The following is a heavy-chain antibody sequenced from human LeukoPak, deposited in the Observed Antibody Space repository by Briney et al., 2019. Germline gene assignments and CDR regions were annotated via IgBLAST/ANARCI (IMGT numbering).Heavy chain of an antibody. V-gene: IGHV4-39*07. CDR2: IYHSGST. CDR1: DDSISSNNYY. CDR3: ARDLVTGSFDY. D-gene: IGHD1-26*01. Sequence: SETLSLTCSVSDDSISSNNYYWGWIRQPPGKGLEWIGEIYHSGSTNCNPSLKSRVTISVDKSKNQFSLKLSSVTAADTAVYYCARDLVTGSFDYWGQGTLVTVSS. J-gene: IGHJ4*02.